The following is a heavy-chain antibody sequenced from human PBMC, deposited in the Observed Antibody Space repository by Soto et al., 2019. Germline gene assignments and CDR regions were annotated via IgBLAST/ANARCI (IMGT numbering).Heavy chain of an antibody. Sequence: SETLSLTCAVYGGSFSGYYWSWIRQPPGKGLEWIGEINHSGSTNYNPSLKSRVTISVDTSKNQFSLKLSSVTAADTAVYYCARVGGGTYYYYMDVWGKGTTVTSP. J-gene: IGHJ6*03. CDR1: GGSFSGYY. CDR3: ARVGGGTYYYYMDV. CDR2: INHSGST. D-gene: IGHD3-16*01. V-gene: IGHV4-34*01.